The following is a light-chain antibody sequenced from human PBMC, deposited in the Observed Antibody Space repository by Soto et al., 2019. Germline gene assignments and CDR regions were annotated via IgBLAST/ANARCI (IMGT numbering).Light chain of an antibody. CDR1: QSIGTW. Sequence: DIQMTQSPSTLSASVGDRVTITCRASQSIGTWLAWFQQIQWKHPKLLMHGASRLESGVPSRFSGSGSGTEFTLTITGQQPDDFGSYYCQQYKTYWTFGQGTKVEI. CDR3: QQYKTYWT. CDR2: GAS. J-gene: IGKJ1*01. V-gene: IGKV1-5*01.